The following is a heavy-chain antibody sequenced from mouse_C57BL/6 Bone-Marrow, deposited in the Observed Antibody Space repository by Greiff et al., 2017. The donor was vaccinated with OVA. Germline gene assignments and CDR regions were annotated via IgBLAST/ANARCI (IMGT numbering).Heavy chain of an antibody. CDR1: GYAFSSSW. CDR3: ARSRQLRRRYAMDY. V-gene: IGHV1-82*01. J-gene: IGHJ4*01. D-gene: IGHD3-2*02. CDR2: IYPGDGDT. Sequence: VKLVESGPELVKPGASVKISCKASGYAFSSSWMNWVKQRPGKGLEWIGRIYPGDGDTNYNGKFKGKATLPADKSYSTAYMQLSSLTSEDASVFFCARSRQLRRRYAMDYWGQGTSVTVSS.